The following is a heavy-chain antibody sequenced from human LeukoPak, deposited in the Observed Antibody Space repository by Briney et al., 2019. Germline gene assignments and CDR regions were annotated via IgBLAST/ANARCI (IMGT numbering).Heavy chain of an antibody. CDR2: IHYTGRA. D-gene: IGHD4-17*01. CDR1: GGSISSTTYY. CDR3: AKHFDNGDYKKTFDI. Sequence: SETLSLTCSVFGGSISSTTYYWVWIRQPPGKGLECIASIHYTGRAYYNPSLKSRVTISADTSKNHFSLKLSSVTAADTAVYYCAKHFDNGDYKKTFDIWGQGTMVTVSS. V-gene: IGHV4-39*01. J-gene: IGHJ3*02.